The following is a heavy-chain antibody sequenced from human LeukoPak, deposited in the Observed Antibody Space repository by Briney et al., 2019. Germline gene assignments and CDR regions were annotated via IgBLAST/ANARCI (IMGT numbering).Heavy chain of an antibody. CDR2: IYYSGST. CDR3: ARVYYDSSAYPVHFDL. J-gene: IGHJ2*01. V-gene: IGHV4-39*07. Sequence: SETLSLTCTVSGGSISSYYWSWIRQPPGKGLEWIGSIYYSGSTYYNPSLKSRVTISVDTSKNQFSLKLSSVTAADTAVYYCARVYYDSSAYPVHFDLWGRGTLVTVSS. D-gene: IGHD3-22*01. CDR1: GGSISSYY.